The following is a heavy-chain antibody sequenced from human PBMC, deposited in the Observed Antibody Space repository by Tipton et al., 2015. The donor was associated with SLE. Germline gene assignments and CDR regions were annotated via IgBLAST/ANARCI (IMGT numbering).Heavy chain of an antibody. Sequence: TLSLTCTVSGGSISSSSYFWGWIRQPPGKGLEWIGSIYYSGSTYYNPSLKSRVTISVDTSKNQFSLKLRSVTAADTAVYYCARDRGGSEYYYGMDVWGQGTTVTVSS. V-gene: IGHV4-39*07. CDR1: GGSISSSSYF. CDR2: IYYSGST. J-gene: IGHJ6*02. CDR3: ARDRGGSEYYYGMDV. D-gene: IGHD2-15*01.